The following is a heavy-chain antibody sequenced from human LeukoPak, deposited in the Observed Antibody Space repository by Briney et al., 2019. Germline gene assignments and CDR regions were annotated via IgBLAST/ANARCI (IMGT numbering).Heavy chain of an antibody. J-gene: IGHJ5*02. D-gene: IGHD4-23*01. V-gene: IGHV4-61*02. CDR3: ARGLGSDYGGYSP. CDR1: GGSMRSDSSF. CDR2: IYATGNT. Sequence: ASETLSLTCSVSGGSMRSDSSFWSWIRQPAGKGLEWIGRIYATGNTNYNPSLERRVTISVDTSKNQFSLELTSVTAADTAVYYCARGLGSDYGGYSPWGQGTLVTVSS.